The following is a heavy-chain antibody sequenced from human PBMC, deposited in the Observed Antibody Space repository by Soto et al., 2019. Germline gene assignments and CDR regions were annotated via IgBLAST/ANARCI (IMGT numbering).Heavy chain of an antibody. D-gene: IGHD6-19*01. CDR2: IYYSGST. V-gene: IGHV4-31*03. J-gene: IGHJ3*02. CDR1: GGSISSGGYY. Sequence: QVQLQESGPGLVEPSQTLSLTCTVSGGSISSGGYYWSWIRQHPGKGLEWIGYIYYSGSTYYNPSLKSRVTISVDTSKNQFSLKLSSVTAADTAVYYCARDLSAAVAGTGGAFDIWGQGTMVTVSS. CDR3: ARDLSAAVAGTGGAFDI.